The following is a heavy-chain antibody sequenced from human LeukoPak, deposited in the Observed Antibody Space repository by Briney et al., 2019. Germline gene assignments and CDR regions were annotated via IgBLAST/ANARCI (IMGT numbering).Heavy chain of an antibody. CDR2: ITTSGSYI. Sequence: PGGSLTLSCAASGFTFSSSNMIWVRRAPGKGLEWVSSITTSGSYIYYADSVKGRFTISRDNAKNSLYLQMNSLRDEDTAVYYCARGGRLFDYWGQGTVVTVSS. J-gene: IGHJ4*02. CDR3: ARGGRLFDY. CDR1: GFTFSSSN. V-gene: IGHV3-21*01.